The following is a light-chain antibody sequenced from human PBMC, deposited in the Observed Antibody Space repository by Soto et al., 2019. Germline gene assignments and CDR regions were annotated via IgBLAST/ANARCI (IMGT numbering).Light chain of an antibody. J-gene: IGLJ3*02. CDR2: SNN. Sequence: QSALTQPPSASGTPGQRVTISCSGSSSNIGSNTVNWYQQLPGTAPKLLIYSNNQRPSGVPDRFSGSKSGTSASLAISGLQSEDEADYSCAAGVDSLDAPVFGRGTKLTVL. CDR3: AAGVDSLDAPV. V-gene: IGLV1-44*01. CDR1: SSNIGSNT.